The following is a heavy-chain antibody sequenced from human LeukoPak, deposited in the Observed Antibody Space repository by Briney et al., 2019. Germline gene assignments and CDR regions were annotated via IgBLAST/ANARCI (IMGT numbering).Heavy chain of an antibody. D-gene: IGHD2-2*01. CDR1: GFTFSGSA. J-gene: IGHJ4*02. CDR2: IRSKANSYAT. V-gene: IGHV3-73*01. CDR3: TRHPDIVVVPAAALDY. Sequence: GGSLKLSWAASGFTFSGSAMHWVRQASGKGLEWVGRIRSKANSYATAYAASVKGRFTISRDDSKNTAYLQMNSLKTEDTAVYYCTRHPDIVVVPAAALDYWGQGTLVTVSS.